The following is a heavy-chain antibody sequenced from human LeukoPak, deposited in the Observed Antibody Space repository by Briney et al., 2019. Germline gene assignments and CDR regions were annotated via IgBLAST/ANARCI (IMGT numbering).Heavy chain of an antibody. CDR1: GGSISSGGYS. Sequence: SETLSLTGAGSGGSISSGGYSWHWIRQPPGKGLEWIGYIYHSGCTYYNPSLKTRVTISVDRSKNQVSLKLSSVTAADTAVYYCARGREQLDFDYWGQGTMVTVSS. J-gene: IGHJ4*02. D-gene: IGHD6-6*01. V-gene: IGHV4-30-2*01. CDR2: IYHSGCT. CDR3: ARGREQLDFDY.